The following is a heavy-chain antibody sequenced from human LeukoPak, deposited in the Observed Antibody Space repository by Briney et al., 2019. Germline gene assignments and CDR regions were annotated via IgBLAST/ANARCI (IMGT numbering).Heavy chain of an antibody. Sequence: GGSLRLSCAASGFTFSTYWMHWVRQAPEKGLVWVSRINSDGTSTSYADSVKGRFTISRDNAKNMLYLQMNSLRVDDTAVYYCVRGAPFDYWGQGTLVAVSS. CDR1: GFTFSTYW. CDR3: VRGAPFDY. V-gene: IGHV3-74*01. D-gene: IGHD1-26*01. CDR2: INSDGTST. J-gene: IGHJ4*02.